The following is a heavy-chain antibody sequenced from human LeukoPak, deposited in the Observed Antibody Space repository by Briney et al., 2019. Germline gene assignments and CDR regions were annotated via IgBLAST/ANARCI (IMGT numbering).Heavy chain of an antibody. J-gene: IGHJ6*03. CDR2: ISGSGGST. CDR1: GFTFSSYW. CDR3: AKRRGLELLYYYYMDV. Sequence: GGSLRLSCGASGFTFSSYWMHWVRQAPGKGLEWVSAISGSGGSTYYADSVKGRFTISRDNSKNTLYLQMNSLRAEDTAVYYCAKRRGLELLYYYYMDVWGKGTTVTVSS. D-gene: IGHD1-7*01. V-gene: IGHV3-23*01.